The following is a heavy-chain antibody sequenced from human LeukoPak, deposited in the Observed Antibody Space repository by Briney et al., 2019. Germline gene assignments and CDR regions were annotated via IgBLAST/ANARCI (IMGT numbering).Heavy chain of an antibody. V-gene: IGHV3-7*01. J-gene: IGHJ5*02. CDR3: AREVGAVAENWFDP. CDR2: IKQDGSEK. D-gene: IGHD1-26*01. CDR1: GFTFSSYW. Sequence: PGGSLRLSCAASGFTFSSYWMSWVRQAPGKGLEWVANIKQDGSEKYYVDSVKGRFTISRDNAKNSLYLQMNSLRAEDTAVYYCAREVGAVAENWFDPWGQGTLVTVSS.